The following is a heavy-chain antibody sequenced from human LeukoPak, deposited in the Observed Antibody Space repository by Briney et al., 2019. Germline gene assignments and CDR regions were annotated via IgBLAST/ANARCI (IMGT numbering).Heavy chain of an antibody. CDR2: IYYSGST. V-gene: IGHV4-59*01. J-gene: IGHJ5*02. CDR3: ARGRPRIRFLEWLLLGNWFDP. Sequence: SETLSLTCTVSGGSISTYYWSWIRQPPGKGLEWIGYIYYSGSTNYNPSLKSRVTISVDTSKKQFSLKLSSVTAADTAVYYCARGRPRIRFLEWLLLGNWFDPWGQGTLVTVSS. CDR1: GGSISTYY. D-gene: IGHD3-3*01.